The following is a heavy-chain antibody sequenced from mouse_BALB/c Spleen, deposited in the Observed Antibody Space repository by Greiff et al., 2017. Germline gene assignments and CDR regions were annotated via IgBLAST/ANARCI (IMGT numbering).Heavy chain of an antibody. Sequence: EVKLLESGGGLVQPGGSMKLSCVASGFTFSNYWMNWVRQSPEKGLEWVAEIRLKSNNYATHYAESVKGRFTISRDDSKSSVYLQMNNLRAEDTGIYYCTRDGYDGYWGQGTTLTVSS. CDR1: GFTFSNYW. D-gene: IGHD2-2*01. CDR3: TRDGYDGY. J-gene: IGHJ2*01. V-gene: IGHV6-6*02. CDR2: IRLKSNNYAT.